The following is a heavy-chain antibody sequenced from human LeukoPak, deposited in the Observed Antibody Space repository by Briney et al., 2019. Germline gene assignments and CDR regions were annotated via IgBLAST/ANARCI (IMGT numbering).Heavy chain of an antibody. CDR2: ISASRDIT. CDR1: GFNYSSYS. D-gene: IGHD3-3*01. V-gene: IGHV3-48*01. Sequence: GGSLRLSCAASGFNYSSYSMNWVRQAPGMGLEWLSYISASRDITYYADSVKGRFTISRDNAKNSLYLQMNSLRAEDTAVYYCVRGSLASGVVVNYSYYLDVWGKGTTVTVSS. CDR3: VRGSLASGVVVNYSYYLDV. J-gene: IGHJ6*03.